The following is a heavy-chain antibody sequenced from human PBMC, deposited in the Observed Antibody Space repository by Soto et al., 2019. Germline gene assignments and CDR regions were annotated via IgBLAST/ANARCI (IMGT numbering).Heavy chain of an antibody. V-gene: IGHV3-48*02. D-gene: IGHD2-15*01. Sequence: GGCLRLSCAASGFTFRSYSMNWVRHAPGKGLEWVSYITSSSTIYYADSVKGRFTISRDNAKNSLYLQMNSLRDEDTAVYYCARDNCSGGSCQRYYYYYGMDVWGQGTTVTVSS. CDR2: ITSSSTI. CDR1: GFTFRSYS. J-gene: IGHJ6*02. CDR3: ARDNCSGGSCQRYYYYYGMDV.